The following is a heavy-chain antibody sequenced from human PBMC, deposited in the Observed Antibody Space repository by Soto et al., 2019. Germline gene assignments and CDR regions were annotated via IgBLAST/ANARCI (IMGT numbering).Heavy chain of an antibody. J-gene: IGHJ4*02. V-gene: IGHV3-11*05. CDR3: ARARWRESDFDY. Sequence: QVQLVESGGGLVKPGGSLRLSCAASGFTFSDYYMSWIRQAPGKGLEWVSYISSSSSYTNYADSVKGRFTISRDNAKNSLYLQMNSLRAEDTAVYYCARARWRESDFDYWGQGTLVTVSS. D-gene: IGHD3-16*02. CDR1: GFTFSDYY. CDR2: ISSSSSYT.